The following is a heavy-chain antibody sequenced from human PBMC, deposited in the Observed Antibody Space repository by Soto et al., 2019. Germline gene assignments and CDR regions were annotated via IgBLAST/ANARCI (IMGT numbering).Heavy chain of an antibody. D-gene: IGHD4-17*01. CDR2: IIPIFGTA. J-gene: IGHJ4*02. CDR3: ARCEYGDYYFDY. Sequence: SVKVSCQASGGTFSSYAISWVRQAPGQGLEWMGGIIPIFGTANYAQKFQGRVTITADKSTSTAYMELSSLRSEDTAVYYCARCEYGDYYFDYWGQGTLVTVSS. V-gene: IGHV1-69*06. CDR1: GGTFSSYA.